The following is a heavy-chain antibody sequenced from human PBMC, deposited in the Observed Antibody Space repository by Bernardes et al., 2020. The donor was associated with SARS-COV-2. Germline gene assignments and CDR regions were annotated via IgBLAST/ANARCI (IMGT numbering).Heavy chain of an antibody. CDR1: GFTVSSNY. J-gene: IGHJ3*02. CDR3: AKGSFGVELLHAFDI. Sequence: VESLFLSCAASGFTVSSNYMNWVRQSPGKGLESVSVIYSGGRKYYADSVKGRFTISRDNSKNTLYLKMNSLRAEDTAIYYGAKGSFGVELLHAFDIWGQGTMVTVSS. D-gene: IGHD3-3*01. CDR2: IYSGGRK. V-gene: IGHV3-53*01.